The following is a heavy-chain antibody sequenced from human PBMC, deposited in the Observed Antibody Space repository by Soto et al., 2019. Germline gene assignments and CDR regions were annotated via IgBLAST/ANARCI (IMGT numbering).Heavy chain of an antibody. D-gene: IGHD6-6*01. V-gene: IGHV3-7*03. Sequence: GGSLRLSCAASGFTFSSYWMSWVRQAPGKGLEWVANIKQDGSEKYYVDSVKGRFTISRDNAKNSLYLQMNSLRAEDTAVYYCAGDETEGEYSSSSKGPVGYYYYGMDVWGQGTTGTVS. CDR3: AGDETEGEYSSSSKGPVGYYYYGMDV. CDR2: IKQDGSEK. J-gene: IGHJ6*02. CDR1: GFTFSSYW.